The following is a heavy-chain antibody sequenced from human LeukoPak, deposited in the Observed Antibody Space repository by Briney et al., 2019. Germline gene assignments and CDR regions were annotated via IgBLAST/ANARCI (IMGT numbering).Heavy chain of an antibody. CDR2: IASKTDGGTT. J-gene: IGHJ4*02. CDR1: GFTFSNAW. CDR3: TTGIRGD. V-gene: IGHV3-15*04. Sequence: GGSLRLSCAASGFTFSNAWMNWVRQAPGKGLEWVGRIASKTDGGTTDCAAPVKGRFTISRDDSKNTLFLQMNSLKTEDTAVYYCTTGIRGDCGQGTLVTVSS.